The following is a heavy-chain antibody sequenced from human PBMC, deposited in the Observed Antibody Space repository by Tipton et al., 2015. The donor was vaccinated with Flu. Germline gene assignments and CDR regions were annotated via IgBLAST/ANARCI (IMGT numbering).Heavy chain of an antibody. D-gene: IGHD4-17*01. V-gene: IGHV4-59*08. CDR1: GFTFSSYS. CDR3: ASAPTMTTFFF. CDR2: ISYSGTT. Sequence: LRLSCAASGFTFSSYSMNWVRQAPGKGLEWLAHISYSGTTDYNPSFKSRLTVSADTSKNQFSLKLTSVTATDTAIYYCASAPTMTTFFFWGQGTLVTVSS. J-gene: IGHJ4*02.